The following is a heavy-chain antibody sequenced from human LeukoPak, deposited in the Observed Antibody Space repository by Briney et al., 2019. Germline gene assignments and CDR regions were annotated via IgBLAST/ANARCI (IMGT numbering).Heavy chain of an antibody. V-gene: IGHV4-59*01. Sequence: TPSETLSLTCTVSGGSISSYYWSWIRQPPGKGLEWIGYIYYSGSTNYNPSLKSRVTISVDTSKNQFSLKLSSVTAADTAVYYCARGSWGYYDSSGYYWFDPWGQGTLVTVSS. D-gene: IGHD3-22*01. CDR1: GGSISSYY. CDR3: ARGSWGYYDSSGYYWFDP. J-gene: IGHJ5*02. CDR2: IYYSGST.